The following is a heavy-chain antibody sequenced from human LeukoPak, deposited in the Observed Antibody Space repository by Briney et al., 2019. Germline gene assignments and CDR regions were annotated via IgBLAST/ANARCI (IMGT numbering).Heavy chain of an antibody. CDR1: GSSIGRHY. CDR2: THFSGSS. D-gene: IGHD6-13*01. CDR3: ARAKAAGSYDF. Sequence: SETLSLTCSVSGSSIGRHYCTWIRQPPGKGLEWIGYTHFSGSSNYNPSLKSRATTSLDRAKNQISLTLTSVTAADTAVYFCARAKAAGSYDFCGQGTLVTVSS. V-gene: IGHV4-59*11. J-gene: IGHJ4*02.